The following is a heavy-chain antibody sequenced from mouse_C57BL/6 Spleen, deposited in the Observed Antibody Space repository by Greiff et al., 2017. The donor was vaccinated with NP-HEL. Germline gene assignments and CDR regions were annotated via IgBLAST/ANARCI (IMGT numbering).Heavy chain of an antibody. CDR3: ARGGGNFHFDY. D-gene: IGHD2-1*01. V-gene: IGHV1-53*01. CDR2: INPSNGGT. J-gene: IGHJ2*01. CDR1: GYTFTSYW. Sequence: QVQLQQSGTELVKPGASVKLSCKASGYTFTSYWMHWVKQRPGQGLEWIGNINPSNGGTNYNEKFKSKATLTVDKSSSTAYMQLSSLTSEDSAVYDCARGGGNFHFDYWGQGTTLTVSS.